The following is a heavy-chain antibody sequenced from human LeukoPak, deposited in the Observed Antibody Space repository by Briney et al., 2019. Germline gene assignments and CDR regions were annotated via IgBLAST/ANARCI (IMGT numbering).Heavy chain of an antibody. Sequence: SETLSLTCTVSGGSISTYYWTWIRQPPGKGLEWIGYIYYSGSTNYNPSLKSRVTISVDTSKNQFSLRLSSVTAADTAVYYCARQNFGVVTLLDYWGQGTLVTVSS. V-gene: IGHV4-59*08. D-gene: IGHD3-3*01. J-gene: IGHJ4*02. CDR2: IYYSGST. CDR1: GGSISTYY. CDR3: ARQNFGVVTLLDY.